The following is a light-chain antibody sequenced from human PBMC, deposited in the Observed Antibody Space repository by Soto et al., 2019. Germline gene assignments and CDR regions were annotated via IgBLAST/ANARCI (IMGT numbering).Light chain of an antibody. CDR2: DVS. J-gene: IGLJ1*01. V-gene: IGLV2-14*03. Sequence: QSALTQPASVSGSPGQSITISCTGTSSDVGGYNYVSWYQHHPGKAPKLMIYDVSNRPSGVSNRFSGSKSGNTASLTISGLRAEDEADFYCSSYTSSSTLVFGTGTKLTVL. CDR1: SSDVGGYNY. CDR3: SSYTSSSTLV.